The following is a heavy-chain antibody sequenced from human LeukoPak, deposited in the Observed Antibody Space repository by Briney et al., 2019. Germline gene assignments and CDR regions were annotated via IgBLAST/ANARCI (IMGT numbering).Heavy chain of an antibody. J-gene: IGHJ4*02. CDR2: IYNSGST. CDR1: GASFNTGDYY. CDR3: ARGAPLDS. Sequence: SQTLSLTCIVSGASFNTGDYYWNWIRQPPGKGLEWIGYIYNSGSTYYNPSLKSRVTISVDTSKNHFSLRLTSVTAADSAVYYCARGAPLDSWGQGTLVTVSS. V-gene: IGHV4-31*03.